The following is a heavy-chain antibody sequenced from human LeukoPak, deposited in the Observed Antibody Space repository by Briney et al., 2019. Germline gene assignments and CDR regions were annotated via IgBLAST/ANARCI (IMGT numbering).Heavy chain of an antibody. CDR2: TYYRSKWYT. Sequence: SQTLSLTCAISRDSVSSNSAAWIWIRQSPSRGLEWLGRTYYRSKWYTEYAVSVKSRITINPDTSKNQFSLQLSSVNPEDTAVYYCARLGSGSNYWGQGTLVTVSS. CDR1: RDSVSSNSAA. V-gene: IGHV6-1*01. D-gene: IGHD3-10*01. CDR3: ARLGSGSNY. J-gene: IGHJ4*02.